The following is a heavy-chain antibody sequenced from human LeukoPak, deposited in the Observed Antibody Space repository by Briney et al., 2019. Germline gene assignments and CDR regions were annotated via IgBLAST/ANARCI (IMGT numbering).Heavy chain of an antibody. CDR3: AKTMTTVTTYYFDY. CDR2: ISGSGGST. D-gene: IGHD4-17*01. V-gene: IGHV3-23*01. CDR1: GITFSSYA. Sequence: PGGSPRLSCAAAGITFSSYAMSGVRQAPGKGLEWVSAISGSGGSTYYADSAKGRFTISRDNSKNTLYLQMNSLRAEDTAVYYCAKTMTTVTTYYFDYWGQGTLVTVSS. J-gene: IGHJ4*02.